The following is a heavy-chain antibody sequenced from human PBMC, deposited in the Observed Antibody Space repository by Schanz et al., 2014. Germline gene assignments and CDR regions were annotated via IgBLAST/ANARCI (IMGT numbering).Heavy chain of an antibody. Sequence: QVQLVQSGAEVKKPGSSVKVSCKASGGTFSSYTISWVRQAPGQGLEWMGWINPNSGGTNYAQKFQGRVTMTRDTSISTAYMDLSRLTSDDTAVYYCARGRTFDHWGQGTLVTVSS. J-gene: IGHJ4*02. V-gene: IGHV1-2*02. CDR1: GGTFSSYT. CDR3: ARGRTFDH. CDR2: INPNSGGT.